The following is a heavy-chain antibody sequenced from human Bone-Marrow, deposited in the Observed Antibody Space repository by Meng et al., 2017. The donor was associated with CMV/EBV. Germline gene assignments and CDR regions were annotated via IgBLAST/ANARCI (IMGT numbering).Heavy chain of an antibody. CDR3: TRGSSWSDY. V-gene: IGHV3-74*01. J-gene: IGHJ4*02. CDR2: IKSDGSST. D-gene: IGHD6-6*01. Sequence: GESLKISCAASGFTFSSYWMDWVRQAPGKGLVWVSRIKSDGSSTTYADSVKGRFIISRDNAKNTLYLQMNSLRAEDTAVYYCTRGSSWSDYWGQGTLVTGSS. CDR1: GFTFSSYW.